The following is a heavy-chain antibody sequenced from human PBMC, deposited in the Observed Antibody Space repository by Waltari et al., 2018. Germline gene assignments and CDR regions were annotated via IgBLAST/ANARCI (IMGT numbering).Heavy chain of an antibody. Sequence: EVQLVESGGGLVQPGGSLRLSCAASGFTFSSYSMNWVRQAPGKGLEWVSYISSSSSTIYYADSVKGRFTISRDNAKNSLYLQMNSLRAEDTAVYYCATGRKQAEEHTICGVVTAFDYWGQGTLVTVSS. CDR2: ISSSSSTI. V-gene: IGHV3-48*04. D-gene: IGHD3-3*01. J-gene: IGHJ4*02. CDR3: ATGRKQAEEHTICGVVTAFDY. CDR1: GFTFSSYS.